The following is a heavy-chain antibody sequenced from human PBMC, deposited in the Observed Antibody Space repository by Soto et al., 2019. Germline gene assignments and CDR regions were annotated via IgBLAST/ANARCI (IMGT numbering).Heavy chain of an antibody. CDR3: AKRATTVPTPGNYFDF. V-gene: IGHV3-23*01. J-gene: IGHJ4*02. Sequence: EVQLLESGGDLVQPGGSLRLSFVASGFSFTDYSMTWVRQAPGRGLEWVSTLTGIGTTFYADSVKGRFTISRDNSKNTLSLQMHRLRTEDTALYYCAKRATTVPTPGNYFDFWGQGTLVTVSS. CDR1: GFSFTDYS. D-gene: IGHD2-15*01. CDR2: LTGIGTT.